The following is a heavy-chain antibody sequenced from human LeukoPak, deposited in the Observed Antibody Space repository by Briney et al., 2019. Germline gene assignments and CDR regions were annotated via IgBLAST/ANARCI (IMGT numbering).Heavy chain of an antibody. CDR3: ATLSYYYDSSGYPFDI. CDR2: IYYSGST. Sequence: PSETLSLTCTVSGGSISSSSYYWGWIRQPPGKGLEWIGSIYYSGSTYYNPSLKSRVTISVDTSKNQFSLKLSSVTAADTAVYYCATLSYYYDSSGYPFDICGQGTMVTVSS. J-gene: IGHJ3*02. CDR1: GGSISSSSYY. D-gene: IGHD3-22*01. V-gene: IGHV4-39*01.